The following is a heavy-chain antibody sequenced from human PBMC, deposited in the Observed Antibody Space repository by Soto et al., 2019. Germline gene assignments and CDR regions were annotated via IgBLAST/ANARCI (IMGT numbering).Heavy chain of an antibody. Sequence: SVKVSCKASGGTFSGDAISWLRQAPGQGLEWMGQIVPFFKGTKYAQKFQGRVTITADDSTSTAFLDLSSLRSEDTAVYFCARDVSVNYYDSTYYYYAMDVWGQGTKVTVSS. J-gene: IGHJ6*02. CDR1: GGTFSGDA. D-gene: IGHD3-22*01. V-gene: IGHV1-69*13. CDR2: IVPFFKGT. CDR3: ARDVSVNYYDSTYYYYAMDV.